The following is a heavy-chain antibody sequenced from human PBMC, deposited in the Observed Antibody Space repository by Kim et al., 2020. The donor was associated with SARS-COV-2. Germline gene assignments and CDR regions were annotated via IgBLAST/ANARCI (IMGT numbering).Heavy chain of an antibody. J-gene: IGHJ4*02. Sequence: DSVKGRFTISRDNSKNTLYLQMNSLRAEDTAVYYCAKVSHYGSGSYYFDYWGQGTLVTVSS. V-gene: IGHV3-23*01. D-gene: IGHD3-10*01. CDR3: AKVSHYGSGSYYFDY.